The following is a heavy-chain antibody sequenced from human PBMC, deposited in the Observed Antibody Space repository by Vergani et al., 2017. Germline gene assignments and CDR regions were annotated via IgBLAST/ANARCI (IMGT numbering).Heavy chain of an antibody. V-gene: IGHV3-33*01. CDR2: TWYDGNNK. CDR3: AVDLRLLYRRFHP. CDR1: GFTFYQYV. D-gene: IGHD5-12*01. Sequence: QVQLVESGGGVVQPGRSLRLSCAASGFTFYQYVMHWVRQAPGKGLEWVAVTWYDGNNKQYADSVKGRFTISRDNSESTMCVQMNSLRGEDTGVYYCAVDLRLLYRRFHPWGQGTLVTVSS. J-gene: IGHJ5*02.